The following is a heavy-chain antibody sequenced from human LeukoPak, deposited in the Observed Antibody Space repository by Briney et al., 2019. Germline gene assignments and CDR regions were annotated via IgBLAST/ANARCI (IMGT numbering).Heavy chain of an antibody. CDR2: ISYDGGNK. J-gene: IGHJ5*02. V-gene: IGHV3-30-3*01. CDR3: ARVTPGGAMLRGLIGNWFDP. Sequence: PGGSLRLSCAASGFSFSNYAMHWVRQAPGKGLEWLAVISYDGGNKDYADSVKGRFSISGDNSKNTLSLQMNSLRIEDTAVYYCARVTPGGAMLRGLIGNWFDPWGQGTLVTVSS. CDR1: GFSFSNYA. D-gene: IGHD3-10*01.